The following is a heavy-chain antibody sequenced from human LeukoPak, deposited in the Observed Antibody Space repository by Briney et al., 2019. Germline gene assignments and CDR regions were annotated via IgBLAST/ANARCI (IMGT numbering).Heavy chain of an antibody. CDR1: GFTFSSSA. Sequence: GGSLRLSCAASGFTFSSSAMNWVRQAPGKGLEWVGRLKSKTHDETTDYAAPVKGRFTISRDDSKNTVYLRMNSLKTEDTAVYYCTIGAYYYGSDSYRGYYFDYWGQGTLVTVSS. J-gene: IGHJ4*02. CDR3: TIGAYYYGSDSYRGYYFDY. V-gene: IGHV3-15*01. D-gene: IGHD3-10*01. CDR2: LKSKTHDETT.